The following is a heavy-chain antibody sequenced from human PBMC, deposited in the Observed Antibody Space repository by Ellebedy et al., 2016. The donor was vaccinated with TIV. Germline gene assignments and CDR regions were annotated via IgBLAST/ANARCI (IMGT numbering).Heavy chain of an antibody. CDR1: GFTFSYYW. CDR2: IKQDGSDK. Sequence: GESLKISCAASGFTFSYYWMSWVRQAPGKGLEWLANIKQDGSDKNYMDSVKGRFSISRDNSKNSLYLQMDSRTAEDTAVYYCVRGSGYCTSNTYSDNWGQGTLVTVSS. D-gene: IGHD2-2*03. J-gene: IGHJ4*02. CDR3: VRGSGYCTSNTYSDN. V-gene: IGHV3-7*03.